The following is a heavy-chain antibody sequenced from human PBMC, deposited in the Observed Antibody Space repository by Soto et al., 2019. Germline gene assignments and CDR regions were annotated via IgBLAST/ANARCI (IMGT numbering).Heavy chain of an antibody. Sequence: GGSLRLSCAASGFSFSTYTMHWVRQTPGKGLERVAVISHDGGDKYYADSVKGRFTISRDNAKNSLYLQMNSLRHEDTSVYYCAKRGSGSYYDYWGQGTLVTVSS. J-gene: IGHJ4*02. CDR1: GFSFSTYT. D-gene: IGHD3-10*01. CDR3: AKRGSGSYYDY. CDR2: ISHDGGDK. V-gene: IGHV3-30*18.